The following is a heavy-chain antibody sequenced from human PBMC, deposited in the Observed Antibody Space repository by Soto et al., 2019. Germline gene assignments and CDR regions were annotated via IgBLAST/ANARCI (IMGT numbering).Heavy chain of an antibody. J-gene: IGHJ4*02. D-gene: IGHD2-2*01. V-gene: IGHV3-23*01. CDR3: ARNASCLEY. CDR1: GFTFSSYA. CDR2: ISGSGGST. Sequence: GGSLRLSCAASGFTFSSYAMSWVRQAPGKGLEWVSAISGSGGSTYYADSVNGRFTISRDNAKNSLYLQMNSLRAEDTAVYYCARNASCLEYWGQGPLVTVSS.